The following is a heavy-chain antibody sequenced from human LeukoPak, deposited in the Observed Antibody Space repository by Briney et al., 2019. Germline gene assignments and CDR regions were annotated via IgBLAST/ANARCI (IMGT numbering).Heavy chain of an antibody. J-gene: IGHJ4*02. CDR1: GGSFSGYY. Sequence: SETLSLTCAVYGGSFSGYYWSWIRQPPGKGLEWIGEINHSGSTNYNPSLKSRVTISVDTPKNQFSLKLSSVTAADTAVYYCARVGDGGGYWGQGTLVTVSS. V-gene: IGHV4-34*01. CDR2: INHSGST. D-gene: IGHD2-15*01. CDR3: ARVGDGGGY.